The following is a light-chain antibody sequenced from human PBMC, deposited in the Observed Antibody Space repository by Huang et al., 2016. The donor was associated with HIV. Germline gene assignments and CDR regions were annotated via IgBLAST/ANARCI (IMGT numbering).Light chain of an antibody. CDR1: QSVAKH. CDR2: GAS. J-gene: IGKJ1*01. CDR3: HHYSNWPPTWT. Sequence: EIVMTQSPATLSVSPGERATLSCRASQSVAKHLAWYQQKPGQAPRLLIYGASTRATGIPARVSGSGSVTEFTLTISSLQSEDFAVYYCHHYSNWPPTWTFGQGTKVEIK. V-gene: IGKV3-15*01.